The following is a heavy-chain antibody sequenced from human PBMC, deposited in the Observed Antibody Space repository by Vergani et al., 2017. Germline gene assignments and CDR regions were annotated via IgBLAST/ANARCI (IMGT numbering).Heavy chain of an antibody. D-gene: IGHD3-22*01. CDR3: ARVSYYYDSSGYQYYFDY. V-gene: IGHV3-74*02. CDR1: GFTFSSYS. Sequence: EVQLVESGGGLVQPGGSLRLSCAASGFTFSSYSMNWVRQAPGKGLVWVSRINSDGSSTSYADSVKGRFTISRDNAKNTLYLHMNSLRAEDTAVYYCARVSYYYDSSGYQYYFDYWGQGTLVTVSS. J-gene: IGHJ4*02. CDR2: INSDGSST.